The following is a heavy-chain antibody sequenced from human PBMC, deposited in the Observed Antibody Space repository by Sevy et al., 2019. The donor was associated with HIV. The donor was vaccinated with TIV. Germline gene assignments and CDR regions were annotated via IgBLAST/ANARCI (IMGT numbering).Heavy chain of an antibody. J-gene: IGHJ6*02. CDR2: FDSEDGET. CDR3: ARPDILEVSDGQGAYYYGLDV. CDR1: GYTLTELS. D-gene: IGHD3-9*01. Sequence: ASVKVSCKVSGYTLTELSMHWVRQPPGKGLEWMGRFDSEDGETIYAQKFLGRLTMTEDTSTDTAYMDLSSLRSEDTAVYYCARPDILEVSDGQGAYYYGLDVWGQGTTVTVSS. V-gene: IGHV1-24*01.